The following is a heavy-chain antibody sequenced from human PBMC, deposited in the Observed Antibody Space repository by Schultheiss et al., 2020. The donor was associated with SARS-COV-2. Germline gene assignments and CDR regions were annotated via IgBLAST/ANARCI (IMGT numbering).Heavy chain of an antibody. J-gene: IGHJ6*02. CDR1: GFTFSSYG. V-gene: IGHV3-30*19. CDR3: ARERAVRGRRYYGMDV. D-gene: IGHD3-10*01. CDR2: ISYDGSNK. Sequence: GGSLRLSCAASGFTFSSYGMHWVRQAPGKGLEWVAVISYDGSNKYYADSVKGRFTISRDNSKNTLYLQMNSLRAEDTAVYYCARERAVRGRRYYGMDVWGQGTTVTVS.